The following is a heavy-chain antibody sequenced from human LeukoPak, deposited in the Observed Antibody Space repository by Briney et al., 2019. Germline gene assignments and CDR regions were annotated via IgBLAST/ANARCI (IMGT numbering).Heavy chain of an antibody. CDR1: GGSISTYY. Sequence: PSETLSLTCTVSGGSISTYYWSWIRQPPGKGLEWIGYIYYSGSTNYNPSLKSRVTISADTSKNQFSLKLSSVTAADTAVYYCARDLGSSGWEYFDYWGQGTLVTVSS. CDR3: ARDLGSSGWEYFDY. J-gene: IGHJ4*02. V-gene: IGHV4-59*01. D-gene: IGHD6-19*01. CDR2: IYYSGST.